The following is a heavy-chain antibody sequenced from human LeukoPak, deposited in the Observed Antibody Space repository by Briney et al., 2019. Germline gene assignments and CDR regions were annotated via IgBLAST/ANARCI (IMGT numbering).Heavy chain of an antibody. V-gene: IGHV3-49*04. CDR1: GFTFGDYA. D-gene: IGHD3-3*01. CDR3: TRLVFGVVILFDP. J-gene: IGHJ5*02. Sequence: GGSLRLSCTASGFTFGDYAMSWVRQAPGKGLEWVGFIRSKAYGGTTEYAASVKGRFTISRDDSKSIAYLQMNSLKTEDTAVYYCTRLVFGVVILFDPWGQGTLVTVSS. CDR2: IRSKAYGGTT.